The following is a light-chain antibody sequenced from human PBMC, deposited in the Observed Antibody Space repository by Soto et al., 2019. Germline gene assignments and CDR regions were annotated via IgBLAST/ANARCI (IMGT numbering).Light chain of an antibody. CDR3: CSYAGSSTYV. V-gene: IGLV2-23*01. CDR1: SSDVGSYNL. CDR2: EGS. Sequence: QSVLTQPASVSGSPGQSITISCTGSSSDVGSYNLVSWYQYHPGKAPKFMIYEGSKRPSGVSNRFSGSKSGNTASLTISGLQAEDEADYFCCSYAGSSTYVFGTGTKLTVL. J-gene: IGLJ1*01.